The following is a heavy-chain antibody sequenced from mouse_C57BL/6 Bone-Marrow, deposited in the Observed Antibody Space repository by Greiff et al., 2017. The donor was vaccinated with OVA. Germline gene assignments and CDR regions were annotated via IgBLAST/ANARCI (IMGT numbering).Heavy chain of an antibody. D-gene: IGHD2-4*01. Sequence: EAGGGLVQPKGSLKLSCAASGFSFTTYAMNWVRQAPGKGLEWVARIRSKSNNYATYYADSVKDRFTISRDDSESMLYLQMNNLKTEDTAMYYCAYDYDGYWYFDVWGTGTTVTVSS. V-gene: IGHV10-1*01. J-gene: IGHJ1*03. CDR2: IRSKSNNYAT. CDR1: GFSFTTYA. CDR3: AYDYDGYWYFDV.